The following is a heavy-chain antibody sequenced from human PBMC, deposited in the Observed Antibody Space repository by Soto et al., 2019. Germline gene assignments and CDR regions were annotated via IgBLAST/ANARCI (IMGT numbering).Heavy chain of an antibody. CDR3: ARPWNSYYYGMDV. CDR1: GYIFTSYW. D-gene: IGHD1-1*01. V-gene: IGHV5-51*01. J-gene: IGHJ6*02. CDR2: IYPGDSDT. Sequence: PVESLKISCKGSGYIFTSYWICCFLQMPGKGLEWMGIIYPGDSDTRYSPSFQGQVTISADKSISTAYLQWSSLKASDTAMYYCARPWNSYYYGMDVWGQGTTVTVSS.